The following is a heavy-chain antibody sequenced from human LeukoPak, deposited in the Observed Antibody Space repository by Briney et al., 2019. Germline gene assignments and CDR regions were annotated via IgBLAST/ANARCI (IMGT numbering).Heavy chain of an antibody. CDR2: IYHSGST. CDR1: GGSISSGGYY. V-gene: IGHV4-30-2*01. J-gene: IGHJ5*02. D-gene: IGHD2-2*01. CDR3: ARYCSSTSCNNWFDP. Sequence: KPSETLSLTCTVSGGSISSGGYYWSWIRQPPGKGLEWIGYIYHSGSTYYNPSLKSRVTISVDRSKNQFSLKLSSVTAADTAVYYCARYCSSTSCNNWFDPWGQGTLVTVSS.